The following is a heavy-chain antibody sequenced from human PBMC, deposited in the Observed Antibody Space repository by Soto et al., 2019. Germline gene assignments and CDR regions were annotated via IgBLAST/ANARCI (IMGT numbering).Heavy chain of an antibody. CDR2: IYYSGST. V-gene: IGHV4-31*03. J-gene: IGHJ5*02. CDR1: GGSISSGGYY. Sequence: SETLSLTCTVSGGSISSGGYYWSWIRQHPGKGLEWIGYIYYSGSTYYNPSLKSRVTISVDTSKNQFSLKLSSVTAADTAVYYCARGGREVVIKFGFWFDPWGQGTLVTVSS. CDR3: ARGGREVVIKFGFWFDP. D-gene: IGHD3-22*01.